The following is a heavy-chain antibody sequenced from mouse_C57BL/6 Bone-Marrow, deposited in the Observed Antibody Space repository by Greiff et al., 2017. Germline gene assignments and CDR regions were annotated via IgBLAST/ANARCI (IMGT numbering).Heavy chain of an antibody. CDR3: ARGVGRYFDV. V-gene: IGHV1-69*01. CDR2: IDPSDSYT. J-gene: IGHJ1*03. Sequence: VQLQQPGAELVMPGASVKLSCKASGYTFTSYWMHWVKQRPGQGLEWIGEIDPSDSYTNYNQKFKGKSTLTVDKSSSTAYMQLSSLTSEDSAVYYCARGVGRYFDVWGTGTTVTVSS. D-gene: IGHD4-1*01. CDR1: GYTFTSYW.